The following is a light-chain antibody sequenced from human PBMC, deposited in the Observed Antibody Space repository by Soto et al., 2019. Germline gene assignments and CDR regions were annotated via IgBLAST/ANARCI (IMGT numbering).Light chain of an antibody. CDR2: DDD. Sequence: QSVMTQPPSVSAAPGQRVTSSCAGNSSNIGGNSVSWYQQLPGTAPKLIIYDDDKRPSGIPDRFSGSKSGTSATLGITGFQTGDEADYYCGSWDSSLSAYVFGTGAKLTVL. CDR3: GSWDSSLSAYV. CDR1: SSNIGGNS. J-gene: IGLJ1*01. V-gene: IGLV1-51*01.